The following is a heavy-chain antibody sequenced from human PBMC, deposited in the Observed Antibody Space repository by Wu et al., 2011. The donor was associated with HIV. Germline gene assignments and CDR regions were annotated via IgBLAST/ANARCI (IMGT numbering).Heavy chain of an antibody. CDR1: DSPSVAML. V-gene: IGHV3-30-3*01. CDR2: ISYDGSNK. D-gene: IGHD4-17*01. J-gene: IGHJ6*02. Sequence: VVQPREVPRDSPVQPLDSPSVAMLCTGSARLQGKGLERVAVISYDGSNKYYADSVKGRFTISRDNSKNTLYLQMNSLRAEDTAVYYCARVHQTKTTVTTTLYYYGMDVWGQGTTVTVSS. CDR3: ARVHQTKTTVTTTLYYYGMDV.